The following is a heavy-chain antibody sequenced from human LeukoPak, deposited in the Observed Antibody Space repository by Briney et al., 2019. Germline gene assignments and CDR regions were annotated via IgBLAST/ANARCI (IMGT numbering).Heavy chain of an antibody. V-gene: IGHV4-39*01. CDR2: VYYGRTT. Sequence: VDPSETRSLTCTVSAGSFISSSHHWGWIRQSPGKGLEWIGSVYYGRTTYYNPSLDGRVTVSLDTSANQFSLQLNSVTAADTAVYYCVRHDGRGGATMGAFDSWGQGSLVTVSS. J-gene: IGHJ5*01. CDR3: VRHDGRGGATMGAFDS. CDR1: AGSFISSSHH. D-gene: IGHD5-12*01.